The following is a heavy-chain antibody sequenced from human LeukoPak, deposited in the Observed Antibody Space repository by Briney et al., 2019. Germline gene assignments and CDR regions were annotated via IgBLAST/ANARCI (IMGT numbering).Heavy chain of an antibody. CDR1: GYTFTAYY. D-gene: IGHD5-18*01. CDR3: AREASTQLWLGPSFDP. J-gene: IGHJ5*02. V-gene: IGHV1-2*02. CDR2: INPNSGGT. Sequence: ASVKVSCKASGYTFTAYYMHWVRQAPGQGLEWMGWINPNSGGTNYAQSFQGRVTLTRDTSISTACMELNTLRSDDTAVYYCAREASTQLWLGPSFDPWGQGTLVTVSS.